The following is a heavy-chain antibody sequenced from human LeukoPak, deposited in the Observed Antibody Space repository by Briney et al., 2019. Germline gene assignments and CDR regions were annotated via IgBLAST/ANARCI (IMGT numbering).Heavy chain of an antibody. V-gene: IGHV3-11*01. CDR3: AIDSRMTMVRGVPIHFYYMDV. Sequence: GGSLRLSCAASGFTFSDYYMSWIRQAPGKRLGWGSYISSSGSTIYSAESVQGLFTSSMDNPQNSLYLQMNSPRAQDTAVYYCAIDSRMTMVRGVPIHFYYMDVWGKRTTVTVSS. CDR1: GFTFSDYY. J-gene: IGHJ6*03. D-gene: IGHD3-10*01. CDR2: ISSSGSTI.